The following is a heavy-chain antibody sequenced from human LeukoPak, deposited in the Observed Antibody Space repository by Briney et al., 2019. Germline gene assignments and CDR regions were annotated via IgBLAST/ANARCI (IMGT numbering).Heavy chain of an antibody. J-gene: IGHJ6*03. CDR3: ARSRGIAARTYYYYYMDV. Sequence: SETLSLTCAVYGGSFSGYYWSWIRQPPGKGLEWIGEINHSGSTNYNPSLKSRVTISVDRSKNQFSLKLSSVTAADTAVYYCARSRGIAARTYYYYYMDVWGKGTTVTVSS. D-gene: IGHD6-6*01. V-gene: IGHV4-34*01. CDR2: INHSGST. CDR1: GGSFSGYY.